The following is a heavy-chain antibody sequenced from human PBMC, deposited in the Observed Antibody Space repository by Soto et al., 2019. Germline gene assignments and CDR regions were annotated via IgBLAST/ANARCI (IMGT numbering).Heavy chain of an antibody. Sequence: GGSLRLSCAASGFTFSSYGMHWVRQAPGKGLEWVAVISYDGSNKYYADSVKGRFTISRDNSKNTLYLQMNSLRAEDTAVYYCAKDTEPLTIVGATSAFDIWGQGTMVTVSS. D-gene: IGHD1-26*01. CDR3: AKDTEPLTIVGATSAFDI. V-gene: IGHV3-30*18. J-gene: IGHJ3*02. CDR2: ISYDGSNK. CDR1: GFTFSSYG.